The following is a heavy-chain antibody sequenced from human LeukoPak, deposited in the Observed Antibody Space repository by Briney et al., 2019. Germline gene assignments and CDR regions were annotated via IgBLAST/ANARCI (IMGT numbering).Heavy chain of an antibody. CDR3: AKGGIRLAARRTPNWFAR. CDR1: GFAFSSYA. D-gene: IGHD6-6*01. Sequence: GGSLRLSCAASGFAFSSYAMSWVRQAPGKGLEWVSAISVSGGSTYYADAVRGRFTISRDNSKNTLYLQMNRLRAEDTAVYYCAKGGIRLAARRTPNWFARWGQATLVTVSS. V-gene: IGHV3-23*01. J-gene: IGHJ5*02. CDR2: ISVSGGST.